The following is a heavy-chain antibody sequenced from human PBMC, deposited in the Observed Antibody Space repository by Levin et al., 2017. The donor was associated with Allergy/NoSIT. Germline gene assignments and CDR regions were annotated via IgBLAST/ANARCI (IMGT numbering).Heavy chain of an antibody. CDR1: GFSFSSYG. V-gene: IGHV3-33*01. Sequence: QSGGSLRLSCAASGFSFSSYGMHWVRQAPGKGLEWVAVIWFDGSKKYYADSVKGRFTISRDNSNNTLFLQMNSLRAEDMAVYYCARPLTLYYYGSGSAFDVWGPGTMVTVSS. CDR2: IWFDGSKK. D-gene: IGHD3-10*01. J-gene: IGHJ3*01. CDR3: ARPLTLYYYGSGSAFDV.